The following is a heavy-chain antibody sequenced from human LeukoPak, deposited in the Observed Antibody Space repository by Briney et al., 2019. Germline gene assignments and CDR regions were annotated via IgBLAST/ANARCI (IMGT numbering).Heavy chain of an antibody. CDR3: VKGGQNYDFWRFDY. CDR2: ISGSGGST. D-gene: IGHD3-3*01. CDR1: GFRFSSYA. J-gene: IGHJ4*02. Sequence: GGSLRLSCGASGFRFSSYAMSWVRQAPGKGLEWVSSISGSGGSTYYTDSVKGRFAISRDNSKSTLYLQVDSLGTDDTALYYCVKGGQNYDFWRFDYWGQGTLVTASS. V-gene: IGHV3-23*01.